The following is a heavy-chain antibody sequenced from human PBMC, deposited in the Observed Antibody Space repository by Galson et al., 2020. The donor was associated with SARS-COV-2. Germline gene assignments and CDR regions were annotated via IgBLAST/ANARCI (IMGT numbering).Heavy chain of an antibody. Sequence: SVKVSCKASGGPVSNYAMSWVRQAPGQGLEWMGGIIPIFGTPKYAQKFRDRVTITADESTNTTYMEVSNLRSEDTAIYYCARPGVAGYCIGAADCHNWFDSWGHGTLVTVSS. D-gene: IGHD2-15*01. CDR1: GGPVSNYA. CDR3: ARPGVAGYCIGAADCHNWFDS. J-gene: IGHJ5*01. V-gene: IGHV1-69*13. CDR2: IIPIFGTP.